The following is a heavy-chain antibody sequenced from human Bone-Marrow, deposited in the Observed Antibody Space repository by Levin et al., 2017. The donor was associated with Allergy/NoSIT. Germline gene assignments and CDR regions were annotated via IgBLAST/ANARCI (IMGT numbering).Heavy chain of an antibody. CDR3: AVVAPFDY. D-gene: IGHD2-15*01. CDR2: INPSGDST. J-gene: IGHJ4*02. Sequence: GESLKISCKASGYSFTTYYMQWVRQAPGQGLEWMGIINPSGDSTTYAQKFQGRVTMTRDTSTSTVYMELSSLRSEDTAVYYCAVVAPFDYWGQGTLVTVSS. CDR1: GYSFTTYY. V-gene: IGHV1-46*01.